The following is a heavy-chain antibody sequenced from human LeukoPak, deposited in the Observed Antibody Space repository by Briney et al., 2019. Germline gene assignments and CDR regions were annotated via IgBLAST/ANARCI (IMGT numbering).Heavy chain of an antibody. CDR1: GITLSNYG. CDR2: MSGSGGGT. Sequence: GGSLRLSCAVSGITLSNYGMRWVRKAPGKGLEWVAGMSGSGGGTNYADSVKGRFTVPRDNSKNTLYLQMKSLRAEDTAVYFCAKRGVVIRVILVGFYKEAYYFDYWGQGTLVTVSS. D-gene: IGHD3-22*01. V-gene: IGHV3-23*01. CDR3: AKRGVVIRVILVGFYKEAYYFDY. J-gene: IGHJ4*02.